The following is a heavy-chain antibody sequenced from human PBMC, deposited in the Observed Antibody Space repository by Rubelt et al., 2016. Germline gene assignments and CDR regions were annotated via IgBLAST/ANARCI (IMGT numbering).Heavy chain of an antibody. V-gene: IGHV4-39*01. CDR3: ATPGGSGWYKDWYFDL. CDR2: IYYSGST. CDR1: GGSISSGGYY. J-gene: IGHJ2*01. D-gene: IGHD6-19*01. Sequence: QVQLQESGPGLVKPSQTLSLTCTVSGGSISSGGYYWGWIRQPPGKGLEWIGSIYYSGSTYYNPSLEGRVTISVDTCENQFSLKLSSVTAAGTAVDYCATPGGSGWYKDWYFDLWGRGTLVTVSS.